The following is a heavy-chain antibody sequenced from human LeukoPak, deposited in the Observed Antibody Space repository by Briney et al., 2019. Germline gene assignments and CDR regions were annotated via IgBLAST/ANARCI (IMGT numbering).Heavy chain of an antibody. Sequence: ASVKVSCKASGYIFTDYYMHWVRQAPGQELGWMGRINPNSGGTNYAQKFRGRVTMTRDTSVSTAYMEVSRLRSDDTAVYYCAKEGGSSSFDYWGQGTLVTVSS. J-gene: IGHJ4*02. D-gene: IGHD6-6*01. CDR3: AKEGGSSSFDY. V-gene: IGHV1/OR15-1*04. CDR1: GYIFTDYY. CDR2: INPNSGGT.